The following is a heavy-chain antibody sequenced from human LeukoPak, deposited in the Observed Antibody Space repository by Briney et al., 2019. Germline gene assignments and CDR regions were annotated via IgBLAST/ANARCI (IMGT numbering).Heavy chain of an antibody. CDR3: AKSNGYGLIDI. V-gene: IGHV4-59*01. CDR1: DDSITMYY. CDR2: VDHTGST. Sequence: SETLSLTCSVSDDSITMYYWTWLRQPPGKGLEWIGYVDHTGSTNFNPSLNGRVSISRDTTNNLFSLRLGSVTAADTAVYYCAKSNGYGLIDIWGQGTMVTVSS. D-gene: IGHD3-22*01. J-gene: IGHJ3*02.